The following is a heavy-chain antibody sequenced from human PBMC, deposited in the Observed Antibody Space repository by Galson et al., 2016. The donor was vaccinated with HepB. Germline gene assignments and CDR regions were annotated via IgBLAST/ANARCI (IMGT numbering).Heavy chain of an antibody. CDR1: GFTIRNYW. CDR2: IEQGGSEK. V-gene: IGHV3-7*01. Sequence: SLRLSCAASGFTIRNYWMTWFRQSPGKGLEWVAYIEQGGSEKYYADSVKGRFIISRDNAKNSLFLQMNSLRDEDTAVYSCEGYCDTGSCYGTDYWGQGTLVTVSS. D-gene: IGHD2-15*01. J-gene: IGHJ4*02. CDR3: EGYCDTGSCYGTDY.